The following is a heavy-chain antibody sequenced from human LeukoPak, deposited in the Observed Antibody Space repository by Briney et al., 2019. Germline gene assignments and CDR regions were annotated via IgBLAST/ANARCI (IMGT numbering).Heavy chain of an antibody. CDR3: VRGGWDH. CDR1: GFTFSDYY. Sequence: PGGSLRLSCTASGFTFSDYYMTWVRQAPGKGLEWISYISNSGKTIFYADSMKGRFTISGDNARNSLFLVVNSLTAEDTAVYFCVRGGWDHWGLGTLVTVSS. CDR2: ISNSGKTI. V-gene: IGHV3-11*04. J-gene: IGHJ4*02. D-gene: IGHD3-16*01.